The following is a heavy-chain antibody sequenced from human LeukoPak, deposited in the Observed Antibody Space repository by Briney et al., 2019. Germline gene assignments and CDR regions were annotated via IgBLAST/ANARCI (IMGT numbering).Heavy chain of an antibody. CDR3: ARETKDDFWSGYPFDY. V-gene: IGHV1-69*04. J-gene: IGHJ4*02. D-gene: IGHD3-3*01. Sequence: ASVKVSCKASGGTFSSYTISWVRQAPGQGLEWMGRIIPILGIANYAQKFQGRVTITADKSTSTAYMELSSLRSEDTAVYYCARETKDDFWSGYPFDYWRQGTLVTVSS. CDR2: IIPILGIA. CDR1: GGTFSSYT.